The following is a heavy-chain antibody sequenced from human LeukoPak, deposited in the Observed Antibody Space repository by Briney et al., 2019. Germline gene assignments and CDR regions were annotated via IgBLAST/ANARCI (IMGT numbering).Heavy chain of an antibody. Sequence: PGGSLRLSCAASGFTFSSYAMSWVRQAPGKGLEWVSAISGSGGSTYYADSVKGRFTISRDNSKNTLYLQMNSLRAEDTAVYYCAKVCDILTGYYSPWDYWGQGTLVTVSS. CDR2: ISGSGGST. CDR3: AKVCDILTGYYSPWDY. V-gene: IGHV3-23*01. CDR1: GFTFSSYA. J-gene: IGHJ4*02. D-gene: IGHD3-9*01.